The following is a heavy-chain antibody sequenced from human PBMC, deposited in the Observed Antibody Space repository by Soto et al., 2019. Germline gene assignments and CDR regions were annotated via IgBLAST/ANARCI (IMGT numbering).Heavy chain of an antibody. Sequence: QVQLVESGGGVVQPGRSLRLSCAASGFTFSSYGMHWVRQAPGKGLEWVAVIWYDGSNKYYADSVKGRFTISRDNSKNPLYLQMNSLSAEDTAVYYCSRGGPYGDYSYYFAYWGQGTLVTVSS. V-gene: IGHV3-33*01. J-gene: IGHJ4*02. CDR3: SRGGPYGDYSYYFAY. D-gene: IGHD4-17*01. CDR1: GFTFSSYG. CDR2: IWYDGSNK.